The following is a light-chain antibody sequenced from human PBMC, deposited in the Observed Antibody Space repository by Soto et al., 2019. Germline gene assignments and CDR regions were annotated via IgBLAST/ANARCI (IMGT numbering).Light chain of an antibody. CDR1: TSDVGRYNL. J-gene: IGLJ3*02. V-gene: IGLV2-23*01. CDR2: EGT. Sequence: QSALTQPASVSGSPGQSITISCTGSTSDVGRYNLVSWYQQYPGKAPKLMIYEGTKRPSGVSNRFSGSKSGNTASLTISGLQAEDEADYSCYSYAGSSTWVFGGGTKLTVL. CDR3: YSYAGSSTWV.